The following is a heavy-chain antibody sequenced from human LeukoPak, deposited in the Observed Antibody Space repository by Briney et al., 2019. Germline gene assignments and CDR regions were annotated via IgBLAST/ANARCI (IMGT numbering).Heavy chain of an antibody. Sequence: GGSLRLSCAASGFTFSSYAMSWVRQAPGKGLEWVSVISGSGGSTYYADSVKGRFTISRDNAKNSLYLQMNSLRAEDTAVYYCAREACSSTSCPFEVFDYWGQGTLVTVSS. CDR2: ISGSGGST. CDR1: GFTFSSYA. CDR3: AREACSSTSCPFEVFDY. D-gene: IGHD2-2*01. V-gene: IGHV3-23*01. J-gene: IGHJ4*02.